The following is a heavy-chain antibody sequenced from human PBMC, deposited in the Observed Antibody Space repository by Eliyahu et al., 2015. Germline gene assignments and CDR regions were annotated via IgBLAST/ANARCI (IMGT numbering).Heavy chain of an antibody. J-gene: IGHJ4*02. CDR2: IIPMFGTS. CDR1: GGTFSTYA. D-gene: IGHD6-19*01. V-gene: IGHV1-69*01. Sequence: QVLLVQSGAEVKKPGSSVKVSCKASGGTFSTYAFSWVRQAPGQGLEWMGGIIPMFGTSNYAQKFQGRVTITADESTSTAYMELRSLTSEDTAVYYCARGREEGGWYFFAYWGQGTLVTVSS. CDR3: ARGREEGGWYFFAY.